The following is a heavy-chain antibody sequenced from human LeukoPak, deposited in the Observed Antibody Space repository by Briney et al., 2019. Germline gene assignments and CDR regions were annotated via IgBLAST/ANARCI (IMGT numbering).Heavy chain of an antibody. J-gene: IGHJ3*02. CDR3: ARVMGGLVIAAFDI. CDR2: INPNSGGT. CDR1: GYTFTGYY. Sequence: GASVKVSCKASGYTFTGYYMHWVGQAPGQGVEGMGWINPNSGGTNYAQKFQGRVTMTRDTSISTAYMELSRLRSDDTAVYYCARVMGGLVIAAFDIWGQGTMVTVSS. D-gene: IGHD3-3*01. V-gene: IGHV1-2*02.